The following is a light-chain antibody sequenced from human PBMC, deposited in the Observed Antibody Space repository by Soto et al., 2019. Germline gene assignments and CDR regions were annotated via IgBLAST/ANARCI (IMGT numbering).Light chain of an antibody. CDR2: DAS. V-gene: IGKV1-33*01. Sequence: DIQLTQSPSSLSASVGDRVTITCQASQAIITYLNWFQQRPGKAPKLLIYDASHLETGVPSRFSGRGSGTAFTLTIISLQPEDVGTYYCQQYDNLPLTFGGGTKVEV. CDR1: QAIITY. J-gene: IGKJ4*01. CDR3: QQYDNLPLT.